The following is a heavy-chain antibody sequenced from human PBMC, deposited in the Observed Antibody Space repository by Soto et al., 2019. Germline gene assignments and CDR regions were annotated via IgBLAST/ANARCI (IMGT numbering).Heavy chain of an antibody. D-gene: IGHD2-2*01. Sequence: SETLSLTCTVSGGSISSYYWSWIRQPPGKGLEWIGYIYYSGSTNYNPSLKSRVTISVDTSKNQFSLKLSSVTAADTAVYYCARGVLFQPRAFDIWGQGTMVTVSS. CDR1: GGSISSYY. CDR3: ARGVLFQPRAFDI. CDR2: IYYSGST. V-gene: IGHV4-59*08. J-gene: IGHJ3*02.